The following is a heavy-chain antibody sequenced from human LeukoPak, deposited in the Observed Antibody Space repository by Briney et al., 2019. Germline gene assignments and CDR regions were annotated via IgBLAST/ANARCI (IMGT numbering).Heavy chain of an antibody. CDR1: GFTFSSYA. J-gene: IGHJ5*02. D-gene: IGHD3-22*01. CDR2: ISGSGGST. Sequence: GGSLRLSCAASGFTFSSYATSWVRQAPGKGLEWVSAISGSGGSTYYADSVKGRFTISRDNSKNTLYLQMNSLRAEDTAVYYCAKVGSPNYYDSSGYYRNWFDPWGQGTLVTVSS. CDR3: AKVGSPNYYDSSGYYRNWFDP. V-gene: IGHV3-23*01.